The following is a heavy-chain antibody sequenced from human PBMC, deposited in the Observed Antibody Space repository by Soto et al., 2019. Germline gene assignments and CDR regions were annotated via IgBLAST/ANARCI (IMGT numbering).Heavy chain of an antibody. CDR1: GFTFSSYW. CDR3: ARDLVEMVDLSSAYNSYMDT. CDR2: IKQDGSEK. Sequence: GGSLRLSCAASGFTFSSYWMSWVRQAPGKGLEWVANIKQDGSEKYYVDSVKGRFTISRDNAKNSLYLQMNSLRAEDTAVYYSARDLVEMVDLSSAYNSYMDTWRKGTTVTISS. V-gene: IGHV3-7*01. D-gene: IGHD3-3*01. J-gene: IGHJ6*03.